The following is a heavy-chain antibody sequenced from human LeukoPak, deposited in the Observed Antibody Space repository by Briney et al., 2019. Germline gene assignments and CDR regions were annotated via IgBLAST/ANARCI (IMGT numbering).Heavy chain of an antibody. CDR2: IYHSGTA. CDR3: ARMHGDYRDS. D-gene: IGHD4-17*01. CDR1: GGSISSNNW. J-gene: IGHJ4*02. Sequence: PSETLSLTCAVSGGSISSNNWWCWVRQPPGKGLEWIGEIYHSGTANYNPSLKSRVTMSVDKSKNQFSLKVNSVTAADTAVYYCARMHGDYRDSLGQGTLVTVSS. V-gene: IGHV4-4*02.